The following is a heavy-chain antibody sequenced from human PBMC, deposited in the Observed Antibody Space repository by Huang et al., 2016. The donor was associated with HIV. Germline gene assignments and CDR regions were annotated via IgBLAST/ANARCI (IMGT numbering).Heavy chain of an antibody. CDR2: ISYDGSNK. J-gene: IGHJ1*01. V-gene: IGHV3-30*03. CDR1: GFIFSNYG. Sequence: QVQLVESGGGVVQPGRSLRLSCAASGFIFSNYGMHWVRQAPGKGLELVALISYDGSNKYDTDSVKGRFSISRDNSKNTLYLQMNSLRAEDTAVYYCALKGDSSGWEYFRHWGQGTLVTVSS. D-gene: IGHD6-19*01. CDR3: ALKGDSSGWEYFRH.